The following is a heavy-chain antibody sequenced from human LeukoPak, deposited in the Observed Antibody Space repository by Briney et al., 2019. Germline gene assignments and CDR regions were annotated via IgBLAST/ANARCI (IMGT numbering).Heavy chain of an antibody. D-gene: IGHD7-27*01. V-gene: IGHV3-23*01. Sequence: GGYLRLSCAASGFTFSSYDMSWIRQAPGKGLEWVSEISGSDESTKYVDSVKGRFTISRDNSKNTLYLLLNSLRVDDTAVYYCANRRLGRGAFDIWGQGTMVTVSS. CDR3: ANRRLGRGAFDI. J-gene: IGHJ3*02. CDR1: GFTFSSYD. CDR2: ISGSDEST.